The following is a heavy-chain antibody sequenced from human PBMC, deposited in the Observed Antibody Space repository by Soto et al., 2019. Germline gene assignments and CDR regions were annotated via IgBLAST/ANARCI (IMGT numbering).Heavy chain of an antibody. CDR1: GGSISSYY. J-gene: IGHJ6*04. CDR2: IYYSGST. CDR3: ARGYSSSWYRVHYGLEV. Sequence: SETLSLTCTVSGGSISSYYWSWIRQPPGKGLEWIGYIYYSGSTNYNPSLKSRVTISVDTSKNQFSLKLSSVTAADTAVYYCARGYSSSWYRVHYGLEVCGKAPTVTGSS. D-gene: IGHD6-13*01. V-gene: IGHV4-59*01.